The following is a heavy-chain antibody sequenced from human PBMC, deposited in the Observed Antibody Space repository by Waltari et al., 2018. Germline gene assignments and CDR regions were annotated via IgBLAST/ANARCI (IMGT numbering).Heavy chain of an antibody. D-gene: IGHD2-15*01. CDR3: AREWYCSGGSCPRGEFDY. CDR2: INAGNGNT. J-gene: IGHJ4*02. Sequence: QVQLVQSGAEVKKPGASVKVSCKASGYTFTSYAMHWVRQAPGQRLEWMGWINAGNGNTKDSQKFQGRVTITRDTSASTAYMELSSLRSEDTAVYYCAREWYCSGGSCPRGEFDYWGQGTLVTVSS. CDR1: GYTFTSYA. V-gene: IGHV1-3*01.